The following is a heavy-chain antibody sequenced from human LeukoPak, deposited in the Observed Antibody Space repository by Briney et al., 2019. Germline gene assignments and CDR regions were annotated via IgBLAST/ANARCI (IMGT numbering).Heavy chain of an antibody. V-gene: IGHV4-59*01. CDR3: ARGGILYYFDY. J-gene: IGHJ4*02. Sequence: KPSETLSLTCTVSGDSIISYYWSWIRQPPGKGLEWIGYIYYSGSTNYNPSLTNYNPSLNSRVTISVDTSKNQFSLKVSSVTAADTAVDYCARGGILYYFDYWGQGALVTVSS. CDR1: GDSIISYY. CDR2: IYYSGSTNYNPSLT. D-gene: IGHD3-16*01.